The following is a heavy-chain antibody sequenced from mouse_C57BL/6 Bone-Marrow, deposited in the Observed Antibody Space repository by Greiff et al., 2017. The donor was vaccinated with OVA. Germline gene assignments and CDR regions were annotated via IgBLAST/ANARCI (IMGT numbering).Heavy chain of an antibody. J-gene: IGHJ4*01. V-gene: IGHV1-9*01. CDR1: GYTFTGYW. D-gene: IGHD1-1*01. CDR3: ARLLLYAMDY. CDR2: ILPGSGST. Sequence: QVQLQQSGAELMKPGASVKLSCKATGYTFTGYWIEWVKQRPGHGLEWIGEILPGSGSTNYNEKFKGKATFTADTSSSTAYMQLNSLTSEDSAVYFCARLLLYAMDYWGQGTSVTVSS.